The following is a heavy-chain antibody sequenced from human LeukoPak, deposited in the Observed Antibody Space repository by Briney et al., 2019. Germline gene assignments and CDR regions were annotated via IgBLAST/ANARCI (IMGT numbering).Heavy chain of an antibody. D-gene: IGHD6-13*01. CDR1: GGSISSGAYY. CDR2: IYTTGYT. CDR3: ARGNTSSWPLDS. J-gene: IGHJ4*02. Sequence: PSETLSLTCTVSGGSISSGAYYWSWIRQPAGKGLEWIGRIYTTGYTNYIPSLKSRVTISVDTSKSQFSLKLSSVTAADTAVYYCARGNTSSWPLDSWGQGSPVTVSS. V-gene: IGHV4-61*02.